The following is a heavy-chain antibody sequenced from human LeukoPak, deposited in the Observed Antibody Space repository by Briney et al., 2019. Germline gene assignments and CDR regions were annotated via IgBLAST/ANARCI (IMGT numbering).Heavy chain of an antibody. CDR1: GFTFSNAW. D-gene: IGHD2-2*01. V-gene: IGHV3-15*01. Sequence: GGSLRLSCAASGFTFSNAWMSWVRQAPGKGLEWVGRINSKTDGGTTDYAAPVKGRFTISRDDSKNTLYLQMNSLKTEDTAVYYCTTDQVGGIPAAMDHYYMDVWGKGTTVTVSS. J-gene: IGHJ6*03. CDR2: INSKTDGGTT. CDR3: TTDQVGGIPAAMDHYYMDV.